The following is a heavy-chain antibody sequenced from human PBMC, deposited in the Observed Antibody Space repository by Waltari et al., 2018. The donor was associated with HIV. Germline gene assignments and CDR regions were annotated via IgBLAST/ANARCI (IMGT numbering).Heavy chain of an antibody. CDR3: ARDTLNFFFGLDV. V-gene: IGHV3-48*02. CDR2: ISSTSFNI. CDR1: GFSSGASA. Sequence: EEQLVESGGGLVHPGGSLNLSCAASGFSSGASAMNWVRQAPGKGLEWIAYISSTSFNIKYADSVRGRFTISRDNTQNSLSLQMNNLIDEDTAKYFCARDTLNFFFGLDVWGHGTTVAVSS. J-gene: IGHJ6*02.